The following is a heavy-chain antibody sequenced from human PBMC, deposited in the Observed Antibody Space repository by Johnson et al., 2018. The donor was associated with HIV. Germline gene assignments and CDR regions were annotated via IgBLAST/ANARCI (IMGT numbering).Heavy chain of an antibody. Sequence: QMQLVESGGGLVQPGRSLRLSCAPSGLTFSDYYMSWIRQAPGKGLAWVSYISSSGNTIYYADSVKGRFTISRDNAKNSLYLQMNSLRAEDTAVYYCARGGVGDVFDIWGQGTMVTVSS. V-gene: IGHV3-11*04. J-gene: IGHJ3*02. D-gene: IGHD1-26*01. CDR2: ISSSGNTI. CDR3: ARGGVGDVFDI. CDR1: GLTFSDYY.